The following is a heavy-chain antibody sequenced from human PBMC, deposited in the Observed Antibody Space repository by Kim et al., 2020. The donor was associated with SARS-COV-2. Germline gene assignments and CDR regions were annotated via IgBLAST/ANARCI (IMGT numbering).Heavy chain of an antibody. CDR3: ARDVMYLGGAARPFDY. V-gene: IGHV3-21*01. J-gene: IGHJ4*02. Sequence: SVKGRFTISRDNAKTSLYLQMNSLRAEDTAVYYCARDVMYLGGAARPFDYWGQGTLVTVSS. D-gene: IGHD6-6*01.